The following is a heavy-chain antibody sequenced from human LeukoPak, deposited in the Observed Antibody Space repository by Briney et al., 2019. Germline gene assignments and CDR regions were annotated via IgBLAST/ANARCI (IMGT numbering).Heavy chain of an antibody. Sequence: GASVKVSCKTSGYTFSNYYLHWVRQAPGQGPEWMGIIKPSDGSTQYPQKFQGRVTMTRDMSASTIYMELSSLTSEDTAMYYCAREPPDSYRSDYWGQGAPVTVSS. V-gene: IGHV1-46*01. J-gene: IGHJ4*02. CDR3: AREPPDSYRSDY. CDR1: GYTFSNYY. D-gene: IGHD2-2*01. CDR2: IKPSDGST.